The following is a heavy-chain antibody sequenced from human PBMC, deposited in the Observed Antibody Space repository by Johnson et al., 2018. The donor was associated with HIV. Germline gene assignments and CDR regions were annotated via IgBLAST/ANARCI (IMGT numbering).Heavy chain of an antibody. J-gene: IGHJ3*02. CDR2: IYSGGST. Sequence: VQLVESGGGVVQPGRSLRLSCAASGFTVSSNYMNWVRQAPGKGLEWVSVIYSGGSTYYEDSVKGRFNNSRENAKNALSLQMNSLRAGDTAVYYCARWGSGPTGDAFDIWCQGTMVTVS. CDR3: ARWGSGPTGDAFDI. D-gene: IGHD6-19*01. V-gene: IGHV3-66*02. CDR1: GFTVSSNY.